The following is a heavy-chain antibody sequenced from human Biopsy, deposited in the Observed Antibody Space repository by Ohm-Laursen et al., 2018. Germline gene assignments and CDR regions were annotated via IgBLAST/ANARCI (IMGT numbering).Heavy chain of an antibody. Sequence: PPGTLSLTCAVSGGSFTGHYWSWIRQPPGKGLEWIGHISYTGYTSYKSSLKSRVTISLDTSRKHFSLKLTSVTAADTAVYYCARDKITYCTSTSCDYFGMDVWGQGTMVTVSS. D-gene: IGHD2-2*01. J-gene: IGHJ6*02. V-gene: IGHV4-59*11. CDR2: ISYTGYT. CDR3: ARDKITYCTSTSCDYFGMDV. CDR1: GGSFTGHY.